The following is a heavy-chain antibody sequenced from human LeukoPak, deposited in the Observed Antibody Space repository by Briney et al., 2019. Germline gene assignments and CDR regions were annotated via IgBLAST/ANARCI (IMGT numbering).Heavy chain of an antibody. D-gene: IGHD2-15*01. V-gene: IGHV4-39*01. CDR1: GGSISSSSYY. CDR3: ARHKWGYCSGGSCYSHWFDP. J-gene: IGHJ5*02. Sequence: SETLSLTCTVSGGSISSSSYYWGWIRQPPGKGLEWIGSIYYSGSTYYNPSLRSRVIISVDTSKNQFSLKLSSVTAADTTVYYCARHKWGYCSGGSCYSHWFDPWGQGTLVTVSS. CDR2: IYYSGST.